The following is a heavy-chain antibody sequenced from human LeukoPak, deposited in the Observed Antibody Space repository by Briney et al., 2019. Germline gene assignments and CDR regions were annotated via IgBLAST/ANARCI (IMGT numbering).Heavy chain of an antibody. CDR3: ARDFVVVVPAATDY. Sequence: ASVKVSCKASGYTFTGYYMNWVRQAPGQGLEWMGWINPNSGGTNYAQKFQGRVTMTRDTSISTAYMELSRLRSDDTAVYYCARDFVVVVPAATDYWGQGTLVTVSS. CDR2: INPNSGGT. J-gene: IGHJ4*02. D-gene: IGHD2-2*01. V-gene: IGHV1-2*02. CDR1: GYTFTGYY.